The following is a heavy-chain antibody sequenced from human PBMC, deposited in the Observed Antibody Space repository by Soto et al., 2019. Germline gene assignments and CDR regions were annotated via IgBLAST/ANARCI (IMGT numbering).Heavy chain of an antibody. V-gene: IGHV3-23*01. CDR1: GFTLSVYA. Sequence: GGSLRLSCASSGFTLSVYALSWIRQAPGKELEWVSAISATGDRTYYADSVKGRFTISRDDFRNTLYLQMSTLSADDTAVYYCATGSYGLANYYTRAKGNWFDSWGQGTLVTV. CDR3: ATGSYGLANYYTRAKGNWFDS. CDR2: ISATGDRT. J-gene: IGHJ5*01. D-gene: IGHD3-10*01.